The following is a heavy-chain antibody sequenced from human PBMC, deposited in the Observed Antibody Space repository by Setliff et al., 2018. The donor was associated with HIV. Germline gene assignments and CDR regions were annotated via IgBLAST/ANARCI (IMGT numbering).Heavy chain of an antibody. D-gene: IGHD4-17*01. CDR2: IYYSGET. J-gene: IGHJ3*02. Sequence: ASETLSLTCTVFGEFVSSGGNYWGWVRQLPGKALEWIGYIYYSGETYYSPSLKSRVTISLDTSQSQFSLSLTSVTAADTAVYYCARGRTPSYGGDYWDTFDIWGPGTKVTVSS. CDR3: ARGRTPSYGGDYWDTFDI. V-gene: IGHV4-31*02. CDR1: GEFVSSGGNY.